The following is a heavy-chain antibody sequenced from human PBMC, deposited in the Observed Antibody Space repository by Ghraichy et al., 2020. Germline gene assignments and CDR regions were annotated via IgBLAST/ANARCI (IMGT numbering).Heavy chain of an antibody. V-gene: IGHV3-72*01. CDR3: ARGGSSYREFDY. CDR1: GFICSDHY. Sequence: GESLNISCAASGFICSDHYMDWVRQAPGKGLEWVGRTRNKANSYTTEYAASVKGRFTISRDDSKNSLYLQMNSLNTEDTAIYYCARGGSSYREFDYWGQGSLVTVSS. D-gene: IGHD6-6*01. CDR2: TRNKANSYTT. J-gene: IGHJ4*02.